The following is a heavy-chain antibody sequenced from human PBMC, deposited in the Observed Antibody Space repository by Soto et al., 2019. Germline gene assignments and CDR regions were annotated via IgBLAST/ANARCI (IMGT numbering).Heavy chain of an antibody. Sequence: PSETLSLTCALYGGSFSGYYWSWIRQPPGKGLEWIGEINHSGSTNYNPSLKSRVTISVDTSKNQFSLKLSSVTAADTAVYYCARGRRYSGYDYYYYGMDVWGQGTTVTVSS. D-gene: IGHD5-12*01. CDR3: ARGRRYSGYDYYYYGMDV. V-gene: IGHV4-34*01. J-gene: IGHJ6*02. CDR2: INHSGST. CDR1: GGSFSGYY.